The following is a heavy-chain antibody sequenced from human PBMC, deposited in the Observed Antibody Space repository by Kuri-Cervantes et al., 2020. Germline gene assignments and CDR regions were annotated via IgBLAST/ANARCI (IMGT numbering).Heavy chain of an antibody. CDR1: GFTFRSYA. CDR2: ISYDGSNK. J-gene: IGHJ4*02. Sequence: GESLKISCAASGFTFRSYAIHWVRQAPGKGLEWVAVISYDGSNKYYADSVKGRFTISRDNSKNTLYLQMNSLRAEDTAVYYCANWAGIVSNCYGPFDYWGQGTLVTVSS. CDR3: ANWAGIVSNCYGPFDY. D-gene: IGHD6-13*01. V-gene: IGHV3-30-3*01.